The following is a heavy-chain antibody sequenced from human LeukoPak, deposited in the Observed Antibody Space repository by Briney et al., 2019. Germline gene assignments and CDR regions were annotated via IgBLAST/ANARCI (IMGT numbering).Heavy chain of an antibody. D-gene: IGHD2-2*01. J-gene: IGHJ6*02. CDR2: ISGDGGST. V-gene: IGHV3-43*02. Sequence: GGSLRLSCAASGFTFDDYAMHWVRHAPGKGLEWVSLISGDGGSTYYADSVKGRFTISRDNSINSLYLQMNSLRTEDTALYYCAKDMWDIVVVPAALYYYGMDVWGQGTTVTVSS. CDR1: GFTFDDYA. CDR3: AKDMWDIVVVPAALYYYGMDV.